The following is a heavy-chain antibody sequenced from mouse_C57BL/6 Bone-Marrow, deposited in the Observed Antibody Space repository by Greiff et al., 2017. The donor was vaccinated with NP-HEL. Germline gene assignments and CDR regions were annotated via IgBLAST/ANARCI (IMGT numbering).Heavy chain of an antibody. D-gene: IGHD3-2*02. J-gene: IGHJ4*01. Sequence: VQLQQSGAELARPGASVQLSCKASGYTFTSYGISWVKQRTGQGLEWIGEIYPRSGNTYYNEKFKGKATLTADKSSSTAYMELRSLTSEDSAVYFCARNSGPYYYAMDYWGQGTSVTVSS. CDR3: ARNSGPYYYAMDY. CDR2: IYPRSGNT. V-gene: IGHV1-81*01. CDR1: GYTFTSYG.